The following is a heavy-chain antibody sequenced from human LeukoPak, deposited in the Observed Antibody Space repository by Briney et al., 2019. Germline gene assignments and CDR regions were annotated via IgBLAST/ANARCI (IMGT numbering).Heavy chain of an antibody. V-gene: IGHV3-30*18. CDR3: AKDLAYQLLSYYYGMDV. J-gene: IGHJ6*02. CDR2: ISYDGSNK. CDR1: GFTFSSYA. Sequence: GGSLRLSCAASGFTFSSYAMSWVRQAPGKGLEWVAVISYDGSNKYYADSVKGRFTISRDNSKNTLYLQMNSLRAEDTAVYYCAKDLAYQLLSYYYGMDVWGQGTTVTVSS. D-gene: IGHD2-2*01.